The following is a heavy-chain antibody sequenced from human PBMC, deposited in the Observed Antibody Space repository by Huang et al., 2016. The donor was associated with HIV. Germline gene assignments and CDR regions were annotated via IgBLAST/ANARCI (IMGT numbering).Heavy chain of an antibody. V-gene: IGHV3-23*01. Sequence: EVHLLESGGGLVQPGGSLRLSCAASGFSFSISAMSWVRQGPGRGLELGSTVSNSASSRHYSDSVRGRFTISRDNSKDTLYLQMNSLRAEDTALYYCAKDLVTYDSSGSVWGQGTLVTVSS. D-gene: IGHD3-22*01. CDR3: AKDLVTYDSSGSV. J-gene: IGHJ4*02. CDR2: VSNSASSR. CDR1: GFSFSISA.